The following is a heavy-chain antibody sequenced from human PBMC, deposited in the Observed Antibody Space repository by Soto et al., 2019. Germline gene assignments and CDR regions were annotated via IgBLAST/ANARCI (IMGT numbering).Heavy chain of an antibody. J-gene: IGHJ4*02. CDR2: INGDGSYT. D-gene: IGHD3-22*01. CDR3: ARDNTDSSYYDSSGLLDY. CDR1: GFTFSTYW. V-gene: IGHV3-74*01. Sequence: PGGSLRLSCAASGFTFSTYWIHWVRQAPEKGLLWVSHINGDGSYTDFADSVKGRFTISRDNSKNTLYLQMNSLRAEDTAVYYCARDNTDSSYYDSSGLLDYFGQRTLVTVCS.